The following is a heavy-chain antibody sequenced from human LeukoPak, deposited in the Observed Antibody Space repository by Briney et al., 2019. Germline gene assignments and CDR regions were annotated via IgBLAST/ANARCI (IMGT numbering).Heavy chain of an antibody. CDR2: ISGSGGAI. V-gene: IGHV3-23*01. D-gene: IGHD6-19*01. CDR3: AKDVSSGWYSGYFDC. CDR1: GFTFSSYA. Sequence: GGSLRLSCAASGFTFSSYAMNWVRQAPGQGLEWVSAISGSGGAIYYADSVKGRFTISRDNSKNTLYLQMNSLRAEDTAVYYCAKDVSSGWYSGYFDCWGQGTLVTVSS. J-gene: IGHJ4*02.